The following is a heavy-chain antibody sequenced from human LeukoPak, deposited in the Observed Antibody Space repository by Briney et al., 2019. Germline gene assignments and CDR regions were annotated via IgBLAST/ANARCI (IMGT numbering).Heavy chain of an antibody. J-gene: IGHJ4*02. Sequence: PSQTLSLTCTVSGGSISSGSYYWTWIRQPDGKGLEWIGRIYTSGSTNYNPSLKSRVTISVDTSKNQFSLKLSSVTATDTAVYYCARVASVPAATFDYWGQGTLVTVSS. V-gene: IGHV4-61*02. D-gene: IGHD2-2*01. CDR3: ARVASVPAATFDY. CDR2: IYTSGST. CDR1: GGSISSGSYY.